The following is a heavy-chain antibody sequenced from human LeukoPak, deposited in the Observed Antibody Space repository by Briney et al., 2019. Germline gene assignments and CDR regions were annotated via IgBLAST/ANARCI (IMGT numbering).Heavy chain of an antibody. J-gene: IGHJ4*02. CDR2: IWYDGSNK. CDR3: ARDGGNQRFGFDY. Sequence: PGGSLRLSCAASGFTFSSYGMHWVRQAPGKGLEWVAVIWYDGSNKYYADSVKGRFTISRDNSKNTLYLQMNSLRAEDTAVYYCARDGGNQRFGFDYWGQGTLVTVSS. CDR1: GFTFSSYG. V-gene: IGHV3-33*01. D-gene: IGHD3-16*01.